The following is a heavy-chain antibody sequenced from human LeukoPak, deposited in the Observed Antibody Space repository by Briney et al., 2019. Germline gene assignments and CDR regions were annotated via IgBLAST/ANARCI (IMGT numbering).Heavy chain of an antibody. V-gene: IGHV5-51*01. CDR1: GYSFTSYW. CDR2: IYPGDSDT. D-gene: IGHD2-8*01. CDR3: AKSSPYCANGVCHFDY. Sequence: GESLKISCKGSGYSFTSYWIAWVRQVSGKGLEWMGIIYPGDSDTRHSPSFQGQVTISVDKSIRTAYLQWSSLKAADTAMYYCAKSSPYCANGVCHFDYWGQGTLVTVSS. J-gene: IGHJ4*02.